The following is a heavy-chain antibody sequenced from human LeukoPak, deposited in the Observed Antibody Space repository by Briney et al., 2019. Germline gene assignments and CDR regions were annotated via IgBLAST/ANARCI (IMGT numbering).Heavy chain of an antibody. Sequence: ASVKVSCKASGYTFTGYYMHWVRQAPGQGLEWMGWINPNSGGTNYAQKFQGRVTMTRDTSISTAYMELSRLRSDDTAVYYCASPSMVRGYYYMDVWGKGTTVTVSS. CDR1: GYTFTGYY. CDR3: ASPSMVRGYYYMDV. V-gene: IGHV1-2*02. J-gene: IGHJ6*03. CDR2: INPNSGGT. D-gene: IGHD3-10*01.